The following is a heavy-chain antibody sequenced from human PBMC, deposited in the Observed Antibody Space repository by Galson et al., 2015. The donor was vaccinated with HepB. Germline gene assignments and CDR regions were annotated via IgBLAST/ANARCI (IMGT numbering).Heavy chain of an antibody. Sequence: SLRLSCAASGFTFSNYAMHWVRQAPGKGLEYVSAISSNGGSTHYADSVKGRFTISRDNSKNTLYLQMSSLRAEDTAVYYCVKDWVRYSSSWPLMYFDYWGQGTLVTVSS. CDR1: GFTFSNYA. J-gene: IGHJ4*02. V-gene: IGHV3-64D*06. CDR2: ISSNGGST. D-gene: IGHD6-13*01. CDR3: VKDWVRYSSSWPLMYFDY.